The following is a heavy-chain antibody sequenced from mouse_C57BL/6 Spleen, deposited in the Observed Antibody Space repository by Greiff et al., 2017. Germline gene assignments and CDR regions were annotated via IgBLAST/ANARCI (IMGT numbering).Heavy chain of an antibody. CDR3: AREGVVAPHAMDY. J-gene: IGHJ4*01. CDR2: IYPGSGST. CDR1: GYTFTSYW. D-gene: IGHD1-1*01. Sequence: QVQLQQSGAELVKPGASVKMSCKASGYTFTSYWITWVKQRPGQGLEWIGDIYPGSGSTNYNEKFKSKATLTVDTSSSTAYMQLSSLTSEDSAVYYCAREGVVAPHAMDYWGQGTSVTVSS. V-gene: IGHV1-55*01.